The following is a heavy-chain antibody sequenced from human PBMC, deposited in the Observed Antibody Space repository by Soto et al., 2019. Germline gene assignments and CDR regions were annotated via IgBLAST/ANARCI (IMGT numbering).Heavy chain of an antibody. D-gene: IGHD3-10*01. V-gene: IGHV5-51*01. CDR2: IYPGDSDT. CDR3: ARAMIRGKNYYGMDV. Sequence: PGESLKISCKGSGYSFTKYWIGWVRQMPGKGLECMGIIYPGDSDTRYSPSFQGQATISADKSISTAYLQWSSLKASDTAMYYCARAMIRGKNYYGMDVWGQGTTVTVSS. J-gene: IGHJ6*02. CDR1: GYSFTKYW.